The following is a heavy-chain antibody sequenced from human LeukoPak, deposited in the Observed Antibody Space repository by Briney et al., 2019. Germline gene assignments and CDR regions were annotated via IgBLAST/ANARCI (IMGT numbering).Heavy chain of an antibody. CDR2: IYHTGST. CDR3: ARDGGDPNSGWYTFDY. V-gene: IGHV4-59*01. CDR1: GASISSSY. Sequence: SEALSLTCTVSGASISSSYWSWIRQPPGQGLEGIGYIYHTGSTNHNPSINSRGTISVHTSRYQFLLKPKSVTPEDTAVYFFARDGGDPNSGWYTFDYWGQGILVTVSS. D-gene: IGHD6-19*01. J-gene: IGHJ4*02.